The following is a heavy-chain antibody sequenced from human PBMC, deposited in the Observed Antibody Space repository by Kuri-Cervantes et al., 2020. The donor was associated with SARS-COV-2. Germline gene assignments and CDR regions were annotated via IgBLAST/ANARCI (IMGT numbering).Heavy chain of an antibody. CDR3: AKGDGFFDY. CDR2: ISGSGGST. CDR1: GFTFSSYA. J-gene: IGHJ4*02. Sequence: GESLKISCAASGFTFSSYAMSWVRQAPGKGREWVSAISGSGGSTYYADSVKGRFTISRDNSKNTLYLQMNSLRAEDTAVYYCAKGDGFFDYWGQGTLVTVSS. V-gene: IGHV3-23*01. D-gene: IGHD5-24*01.